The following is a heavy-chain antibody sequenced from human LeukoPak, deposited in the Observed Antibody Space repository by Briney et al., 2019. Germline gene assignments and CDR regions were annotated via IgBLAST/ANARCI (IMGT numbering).Heavy chain of an antibody. D-gene: IGHD5-12*01. CDR1: SGSLSDKY. V-gene: IGHV4-34*01. CDR2: INPSGRT. CDR3: ARLSGYHFDY. J-gene: IGHJ4*02. Sequence: PSETLSLTCGVYSGSLSDKYWSWIRQPPGKGLEWIGEINPSGRTNYNPPLKSRVTMSIDTSKNQFSLKLSSVTAADTAVYYCARLSGYHFDYWGQGALVTVSS.